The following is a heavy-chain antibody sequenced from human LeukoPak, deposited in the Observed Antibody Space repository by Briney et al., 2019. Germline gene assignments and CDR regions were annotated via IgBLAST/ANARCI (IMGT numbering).Heavy chain of an antibody. D-gene: IGHD2-2*02. CDR1: GFTFRSYG. CDR2: ISGSGGST. J-gene: IGHJ4*02. CDR3: AKAVCPIVVPAAIFY. V-gene: IGHV3-23*01. Sequence: GGSLRLSCAASGFTFRSYGMHWVRQAPGKGLEWVLAISGSGGSTYYADSVKGRFTIPRDNSKTTLYLQMTSLRAQDTAVYYCAKAVCPIVVPAAIFYGAQGTRVTVSS.